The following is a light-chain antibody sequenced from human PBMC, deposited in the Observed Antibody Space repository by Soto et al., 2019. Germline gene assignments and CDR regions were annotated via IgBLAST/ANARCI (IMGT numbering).Light chain of an antibody. V-gene: IGKV3-15*01. Sequence: EIVMTQSPATLSVSPGERATLSCSASQSVSSNLAWYQQKPGQAPRLLIYGASTRATGIPARFSGSGSGTEFTLTISSLQSEDFAVYYCQQYNNWPPGFTFGPGTKVDIK. CDR2: GAS. CDR1: QSVSSN. J-gene: IGKJ3*01. CDR3: QQYNNWPPGFT.